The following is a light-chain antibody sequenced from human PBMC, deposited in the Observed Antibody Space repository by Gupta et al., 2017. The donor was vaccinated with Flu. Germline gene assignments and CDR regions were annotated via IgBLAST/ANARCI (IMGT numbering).Light chain of an antibody. J-gene: IGKJ4*01. Sequence: EIVMTQSPGTLSVSPGEGATLSCRASQEIAGNLAWYQQKPGQAPRLLLSGASTRATGTPARFSGSRSGTEFTLTISSPQSEDFAVYYCQQYNNWPLTFGGGTKVEIK. V-gene: IGKV3-15*01. CDR2: GAS. CDR1: QEIAGN. CDR3: QQYNNWPLT.